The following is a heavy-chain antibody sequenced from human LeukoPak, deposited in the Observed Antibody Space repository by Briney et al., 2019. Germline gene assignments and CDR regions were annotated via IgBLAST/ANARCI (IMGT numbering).Heavy chain of an antibody. CDR3: AKTIRVRGDAYNWFDP. Sequence: SETLSLTCTVSGGSIISSSYYWGWIRQPPGKGLEWIGNIYYGGSTNYNPSLKSRATMSVDTSMNQFSLKLSSVTAADTAVCYCAKTIRVRGDAYNWFDPWGQGTLVTVSS. J-gene: IGHJ5*02. CDR2: IYYGGST. D-gene: IGHD3-10*01. CDR1: GGSIISSSYY. V-gene: IGHV4-39*01.